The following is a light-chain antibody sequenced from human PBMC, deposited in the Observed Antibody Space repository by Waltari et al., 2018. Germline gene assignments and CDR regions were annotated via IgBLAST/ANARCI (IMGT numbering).Light chain of an antibody. V-gene: IGKV3-11*01. CDR1: QDISTD. J-gene: IGKJ1*01. CDR3: QQRSLWPRT. Sequence: EIVLTQSPATLSLSPGDTGTLSCRASQDISTDLAWYQHRPGQAPRLLIYDVSNRATGIPPRFSGRGSGTDFTLTISSLEPEDLAVYCCQQRSLWPRTFGPGTKVEI. CDR2: DVS.